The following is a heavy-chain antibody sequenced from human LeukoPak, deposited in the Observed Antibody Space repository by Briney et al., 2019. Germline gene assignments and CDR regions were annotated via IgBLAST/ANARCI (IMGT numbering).Heavy chain of an antibody. CDR1: GGSFSGYY. D-gene: IGHD3-10*01. CDR3: ARSRPPPPYGSGSYNY. Sequence: SETLSLTCAVHGGSFSGYYWSWIRQPPGKGLEWVGEINHSGSTNYNPSLKSRVTISVDTSKNQFSLKLSSVTAADTAVYYCARSRPPPPYGSGSYNYWGQGTLVTVSS. CDR2: INHSGST. J-gene: IGHJ4*02. V-gene: IGHV4-34*01.